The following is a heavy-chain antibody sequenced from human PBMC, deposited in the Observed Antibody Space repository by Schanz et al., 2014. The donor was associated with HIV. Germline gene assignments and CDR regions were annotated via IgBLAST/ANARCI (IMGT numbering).Heavy chain of an antibody. D-gene: IGHD6-19*01. J-gene: IGHJ4*02. Sequence: VQLVESGGGVVQPGRSLRLSCAASGFTFSSYAMSWVRQAPGKGLEWVSAISGSGGSTYYADSVKGRFAISRYKSKNTLYLQMNSLRVEDTAVYYCAKMARSVAANTNFDYWGQGTLVTVSS. CDR3: AKMARSVAANTNFDY. CDR2: ISGSGGST. CDR1: GFTFSSYA. V-gene: IGHV3-23*04.